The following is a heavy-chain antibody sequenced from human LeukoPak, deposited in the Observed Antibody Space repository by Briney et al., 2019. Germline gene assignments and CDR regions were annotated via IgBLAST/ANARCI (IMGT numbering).Heavy chain of an antibody. V-gene: IGHV1-2*02. D-gene: IGHD3-22*01. CDR2: INPNSGGT. J-gene: IGHJ3*02. Sequence: ASVKVSCKASGYTFTGYYMHWVRQAPGQGLEWMGWINPNSGGTNYAQKFQGRVTMTRDTSISTAYMELSRLRSDDTAVYYCAREIFIVVVTNDAFDIWGQGTMVTVSS. CDR3: AREIFIVVVTNDAFDI. CDR1: GYTFTGYY.